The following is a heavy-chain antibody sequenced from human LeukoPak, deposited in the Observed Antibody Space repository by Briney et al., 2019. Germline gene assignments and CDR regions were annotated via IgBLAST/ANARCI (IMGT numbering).Heavy chain of an antibody. CDR2: VSANNEDT. CDR1: GYTFVSFG. V-gene: IGHV1-18*01. J-gene: IGHJ5*01. Sequence: ASVKLSCKAAGYTFVSFGITWARQAPGQGLEWMGWVSANNEDTIYTEKFQDRVTMTTDTSTNTAYLEVRSLRSDDTAVYYCARDRRDWFDSWGQGTLVTVSS. CDR3: ARDRRDWFDS.